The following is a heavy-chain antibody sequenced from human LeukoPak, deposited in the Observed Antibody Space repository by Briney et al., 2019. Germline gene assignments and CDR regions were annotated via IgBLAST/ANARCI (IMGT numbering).Heavy chain of an antibody. CDR3: ARQRFNWFDP. CDR2: IYYSGST. V-gene: IGHV4-39*01. J-gene: IGHJ5*02. Sequence: SEALSPTCTVSGGSISSSSYYWGWIRQPPGKGLEWIGSIYYSGSTYYNPSLKSRVTISVDTSKNQFSLKLSSVTAADTAVYYCARQRFNWFDPWGQGTLVTVSS. CDR1: GGSISSSSYY.